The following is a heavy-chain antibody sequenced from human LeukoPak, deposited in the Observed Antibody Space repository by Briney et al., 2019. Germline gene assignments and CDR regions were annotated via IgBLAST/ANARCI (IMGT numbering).Heavy chain of an antibody. CDR2: INPSDHFT. D-gene: IGHD6-6*01. Sequence: GASVKVSCKTSGYTFTSHYMHWVRHAPGQGLEWMGVINPSDHFTRYAQKFQGRVTMTRDLSTSTAYMELLSLRSEDTAVYYCARDKGTSYLSSFDYWGQGTLVTVSS. CDR3: ARDKGTSYLSSFDY. J-gene: IGHJ4*02. V-gene: IGHV1-46*01. CDR1: GYTFTSHY.